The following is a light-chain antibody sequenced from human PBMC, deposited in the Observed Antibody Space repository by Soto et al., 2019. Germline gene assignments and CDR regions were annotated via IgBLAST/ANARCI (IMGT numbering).Light chain of an antibody. Sequence: DIPMTQSPSILAASVGDRVTITCRASQSVSRWLAWYQQKPGKAPNLLISKTSSLERGVPSRFSGSGSGTEFTLTIDSLQPDDFATYYCQQYSDYSFLIFGGGTKVEIK. J-gene: IGKJ4*01. CDR2: KTS. CDR3: QQYSDYSFLI. CDR1: QSVSRW. V-gene: IGKV1-5*03.